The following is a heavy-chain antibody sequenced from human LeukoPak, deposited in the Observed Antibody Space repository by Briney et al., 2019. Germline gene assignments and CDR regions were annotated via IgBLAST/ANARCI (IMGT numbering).Heavy chain of an antibody. Sequence: ASVNVSCTASGYTFTGYYMHWVRQAPGQGLEWMGWINPNSGSTNYAQKFQGWVTMTRYTSISTAYMVLSRLRSDDTAVYYCARLSGYDPDDAFDIWGQGTMVTVSS. CDR1: GYTFTGYY. V-gene: IGHV1-2*04. J-gene: IGHJ3*02. CDR3: ARLSGYDPDDAFDI. CDR2: INPNSGST. D-gene: IGHD5-12*01.